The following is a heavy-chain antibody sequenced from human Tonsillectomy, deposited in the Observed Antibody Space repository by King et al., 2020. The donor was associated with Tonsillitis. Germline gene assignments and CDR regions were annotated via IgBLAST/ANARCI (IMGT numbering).Heavy chain of an antibody. CDR2: IYYSGST. D-gene: IGHD2-2*01. J-gene: IGHJ6*03. CDR1: GGSISSYY. CDR3: ARGGYQPPPYYYYYMDV. Sequence: VQLQESGPGLVKPSETLSLTCTVSGGSISSYYWSWIRQPPGKGLEWIGYIYYSGSTDYNPSLKSRVTISVDTSKNQFSLKLSSVTAADTAMYYCARGGYQPPPYYYYYMDVWGKGTTVTVSS. V-gene: IGHV4-59*01.